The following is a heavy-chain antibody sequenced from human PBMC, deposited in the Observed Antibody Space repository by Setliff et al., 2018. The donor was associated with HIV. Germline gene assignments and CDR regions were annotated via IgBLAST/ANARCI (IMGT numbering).Heavy chain of an antibody. D-gene: IGHD1-20*01. CDR1: GFTFRDYW. CDR2: IDNDGRDT. Sequence: GGSLRLSCAGSGFTFRDYWMHWVRQTPGKGLVWVARIDNDGRDTDYADFVGGRFTISRDNTKNTLFLHMKSLRAEDMAVYYCARYKWNNWIFGWGSFWGQGTLVTVSS. CDR3: ARYKWNNWIFGWGSF. J-gene: IGHJ4*02. V-gene: IGHV3-74*01.